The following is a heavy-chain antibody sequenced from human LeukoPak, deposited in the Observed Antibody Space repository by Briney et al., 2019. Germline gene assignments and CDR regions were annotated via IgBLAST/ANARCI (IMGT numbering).Heavy chain of an antibody. CDR1: GFTFNRHD. V-gene: IGHV3-30*02. D-gene: IGHD3-16*01. J-gene: IGHJ4*02. Sequence: GGSLRLSCAASGFTFNRHDMHWVRQTPGKGLEWVAIIRYDGSSKYYADSVKGRFTISRDNSKNTLYLQMSSLRAEDTAVYYCAKEDAPLGGRPDFWGQGTLVTVSS. CDR2: IRYDGSSK. CDR3: AKEDAPLGGRPDF.